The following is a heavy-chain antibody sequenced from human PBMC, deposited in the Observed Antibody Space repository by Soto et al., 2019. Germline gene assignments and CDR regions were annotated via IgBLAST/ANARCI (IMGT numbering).Heavy chain of an antibody. Sequence: SETLSLTCAVSGYSIGSAYHWGWIRQPPGQGLEWIGEIYRTGSSNYNPSLKSRVTISLDKSENQFSLKVASLTAADTAVYYCASRDPGTSVDYWGQGTLVTVSS. D-gene: IGHD1-7*01. J-gene: IGHJ4*02. CDR1: GYSIGSAYH. V-gene: IGHV4-38-2*01. CDR3: ASRDPGTSVDY. CDR2: IYRTGSS.